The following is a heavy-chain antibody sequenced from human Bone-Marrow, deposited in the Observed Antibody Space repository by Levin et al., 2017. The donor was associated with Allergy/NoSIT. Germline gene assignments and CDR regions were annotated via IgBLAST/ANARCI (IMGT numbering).Heavy chain of an antibody. CDR3: ARHRDGDYTVVYYYYGMDV. Sequence: TPSETLSLTCTVSGGSISSSSYYWGWIRQPPGKGLEWIGSIYYSGSTYYNPSLKSRVTISVDTSKNQFSLKLSSVTAADTAVYYCARHRDGDYTVVYYYYGMDVWGQGTTVTVSS. D-gene: IGHD4-17*01. J-gene: IGHJ6*02. CDR2: IYYSGST. V-gene: IGHV4-39*01. CDR1: GGSISSSSYY.